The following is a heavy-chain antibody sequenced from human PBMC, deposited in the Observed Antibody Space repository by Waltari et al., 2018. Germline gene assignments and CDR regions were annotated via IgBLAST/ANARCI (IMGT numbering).Heavy chain of an antibody. CDR3: AKETYYYDSRGYYAFDI. Sequence: QVQLVQSGTEVKRPGASVQVCCKASGYTVTSSSLNWGRRAPGKRLEWMGWTNAGGGNTKYSQNFQGRVTITRDTSATTAYMELSSLRSEDTAVYYCAKETYYYDSRGYYAFDIWGQGTMVTVSS. J-gene: IGHJ3*02. CDR1: GYTVTSSS. D-gene: IGHD3-22*01. V-gene: IGHV1-3*01. CDR2: TNAGGGNT.